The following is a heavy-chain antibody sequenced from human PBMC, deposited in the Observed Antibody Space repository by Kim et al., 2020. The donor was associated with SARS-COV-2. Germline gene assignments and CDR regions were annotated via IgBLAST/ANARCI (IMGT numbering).Heavy chain of an antibody. J-gene: IGHJ4*02. Sequence: ASVKVSCKASGYRFTGHYLHWVRQAPGQGLEWMGWIDPKTGGTNYAVKFQGRVTMTRDTSISAAYMELSSLTSDDTALYFCSRQGFHYGYYFDDWGQGTLVTVSS. CDR1: GYRFTGHY. D-gene: IGHD3-3*01. CDR2: IDPKTGGT. V-gene: IGHV1-2*02. CDR3: SRQGFHYGYYFDD.